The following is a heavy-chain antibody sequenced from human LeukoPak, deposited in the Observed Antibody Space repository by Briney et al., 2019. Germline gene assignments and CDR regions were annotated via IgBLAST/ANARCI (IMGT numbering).Heavy chain of an antibody. CDR3: ARSQGYCSGGSCLQGDWFDP. J-gene: IGHJ5*02. Sequence: GESLKISCKGSGYSFTNYWIGWVRQMPGKGLEWMGISYPGDSDTRYSPSFQGQVTISADKSISTAYLQWCSLKASDTAMYYCARSQGYCSGGSCLQGDWFDPWGQGTLVTVSS. CDR2: SYPGDSDT. V-gene: IGHV5-51*01. CDR1: GYSFTNYW. D-gene: IGHD2-15*01.